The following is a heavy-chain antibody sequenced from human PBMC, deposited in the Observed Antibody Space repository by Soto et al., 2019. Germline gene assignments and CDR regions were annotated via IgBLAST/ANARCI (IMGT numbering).Heavy chain of an antibody. Sequence: QVQLQQWGAGLLKPSETLSLTCAVYGGSVSGANYYWSWIRQPPGKGLEWIGEMSHSGGTHFNPSPKSRVTISVDTSTNQFSLKMSSGTAADTALYYCARVERGTATTVVDAFDIWGPGTMVTVSS. D-gene: IGHD1-1*01. CDR2: MSHSGGT. CDR3: ARVERGTATTVVDAFDI. V-gene: IGHV4-34*01. CDR1: GGSVSGANYY. J-gene: IGHJ3*02.